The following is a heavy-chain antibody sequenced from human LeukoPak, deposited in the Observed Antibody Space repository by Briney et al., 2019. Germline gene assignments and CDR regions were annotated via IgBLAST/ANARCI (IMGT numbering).Heavy chain of an antibody. J-gene: IGHJ3*02. D-gene: IGHD3-22*01. CDR1: GFTFSDYW. CDR3: ARDRGYDGFDI. Sequence: GGSLRLSCAASGFTFSDYWTSWVRQAPGKGLEWVANIKQDGSAQYYVESVKGRFTIARDNAKNSLYLQMNSLRAEDTALYYCARDRGYDGFDIWGQGTTVTVSS. CDR2: IKQDGSAQ. V-gene: IGHV3-7*01.